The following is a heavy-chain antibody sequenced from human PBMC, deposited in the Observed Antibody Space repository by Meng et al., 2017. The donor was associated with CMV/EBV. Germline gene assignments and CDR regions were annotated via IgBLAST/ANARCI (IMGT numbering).Heavy chain of an antibody. CDR2: IYYSGST. D-gene: IGHD6-6*01. Sequence: GYPSSSSNWWGWIRQPPGKGLEWSGYIYYSGSTYYNPSLKSRVTMSVDTSKNQFSLKLSSVTAVDTAVYYCARLGSSSSWVLGWFDPWGQGTLVTVSS. CDR3: ARLGSSSSWVLGWFDP. J-gene: IGHJ5*02. V-gene: IGHV4-28*01. CDR1: GYPSSSSNW.